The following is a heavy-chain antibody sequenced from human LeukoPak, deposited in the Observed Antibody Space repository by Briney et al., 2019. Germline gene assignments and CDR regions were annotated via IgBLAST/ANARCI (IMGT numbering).Heavy chain of an antibody. Sequence: PGGSLRLSCAASGFTFSSYWMSWVRQAPGKGLECVANIKQDGSEKYYLDSVKGRFTISRDNAENSLYLQMNSLRAEDTAVYYCATEASSGLEDWGQGILVTVSS. CDR1: GFTFSSYW. J-gene: IGHJ4*02. V-gene: IGHV3-7*01. D-gene: IGHD6-19*01. CDR2: IKQDGSEK. CDR3: ATEASSGLED.